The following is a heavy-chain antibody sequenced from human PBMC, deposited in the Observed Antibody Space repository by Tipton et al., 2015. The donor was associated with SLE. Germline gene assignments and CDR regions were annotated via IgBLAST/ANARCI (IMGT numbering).Heavy chain of an antibody. V-gene: IGHV4-34*01. CDR1: GFTFSSYW. D-gene: IGHD6-6*01. Sequence: LRLSCAASGFTFSSYWMSWVRQPPGKGPEWIGEINHSGSTNYNPSLKSRVTISVDTSKNQFSLKLSSVTAADTAVYYCARRGGGEIAARPTGIDYWGQGTLVTVSS. CDR2: INHSGST. J-gene: IGHJ4*02. CDR3: ARRGGGEIAARPTGIDY.